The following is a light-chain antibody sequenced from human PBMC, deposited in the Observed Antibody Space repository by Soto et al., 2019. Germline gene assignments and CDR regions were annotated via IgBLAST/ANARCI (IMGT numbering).Light chain of an antibody. CDR3: QQYNSWPLT. Sequence: DIQMTQSPSTLSASVGDRVTITCRASQSISTWLAWYQQEPGKAPKLLIHKASSLQSGVPSRFSGSGSGTDFTLTISSLHPDDFATYYCQQYNSWPLTFGGGTKVDIK. CDR2: KAS. CDR1: QSISTW. J-gene: IGKJ4*01. V-gene: IGKV1-5*03.